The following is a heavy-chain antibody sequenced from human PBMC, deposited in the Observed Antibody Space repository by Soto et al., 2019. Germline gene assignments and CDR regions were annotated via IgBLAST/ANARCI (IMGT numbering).Heavy chain of an antibody. CDR3: ARATEWNALYI. D-gene: IGHD3-3*01. Sequence: DVQLVETGGGLIQPGGSLRLSCAASGFSVSSDYMNWVRQDPGKGLEWVSVIYRGGSTYYADSVRGRFTISRDNSENTLFLQMNSLRAEDTAVYYCARATEWNALYIWGQGTMVTVSS. J-gene: IGHJ3*02. CDR2: IYRGGST. V-gene: IGHV3-53*02. CDR1: GFSVSSDY.